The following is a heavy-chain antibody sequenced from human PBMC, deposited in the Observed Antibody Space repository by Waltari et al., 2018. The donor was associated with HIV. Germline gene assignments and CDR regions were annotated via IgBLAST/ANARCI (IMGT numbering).Heavy chain of an antibody. CDR1: GYSITSGYY. V-gene: IGHV4-38-2*02. CDR2: IHHTGST. D-gene: IGHD3-16*01. J-gene: IGHJ6*02. Sequence: QVQLQESGPGLVKPSETLSLTCSVSGYSITSGYYWGWIRQPPGKGLEWIGSIHHTGSTYYNPSLKSRVTISVDTSKNQFSLKVYSVTAADTALYYCARDPLGSTMVLGVYYQYGMDVWGQGTTVTVSS. CDR3: ARDPLGSTMVLGVYYQYGMDV.